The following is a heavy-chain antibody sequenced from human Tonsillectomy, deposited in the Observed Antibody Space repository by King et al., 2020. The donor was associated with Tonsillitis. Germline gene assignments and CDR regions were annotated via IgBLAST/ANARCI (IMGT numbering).Heavy chain of an antibody. J-gene: IGHJ5*02. Sequence: VQLVESGAEGTKPGASLKGSCKASGYTFTSYDINLLRQANGQGLEWMGWMNPSSGNPGHVKKFQDRGTMTSNTAIKTAYMELSSLTSEDTAVYYCARGGRQWLDTYNWFDPWRQGTLLIVSS. D-gene: IGHD6-19*01. CDR1: GYTFTSYD. CDR2: MNPSSGNP. V-gene: IGHV1-8*01. CDR3: ARGGRQWLDTYNWFDP.